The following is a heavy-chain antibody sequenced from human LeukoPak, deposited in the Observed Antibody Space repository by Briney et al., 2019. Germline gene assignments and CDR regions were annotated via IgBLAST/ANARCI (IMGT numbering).Heavy chain of an antibody. CDR2: INSDGSRI. V-gene: IGHV3-74*01. D-gene: IGHD5-12*01. CDR3: ARAPQIGFSGFDKNY. Sequence: GGSLRLSCAASGFTLSDYRMHWVRQAPGKGLVWVSRINSDGSRIIYADSVKGRFTISRDNAKNTVYLQMNSLRADDTAVYFCARAPQIGFSGFDKNYWGQGTLVTVSS. CDR1: GFTLSDYR. J-gene: IGHJ4*02.